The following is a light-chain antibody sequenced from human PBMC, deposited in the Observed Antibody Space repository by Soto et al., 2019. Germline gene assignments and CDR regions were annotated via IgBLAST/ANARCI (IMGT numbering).Light chain of an antibody. CDR1: QSLNSFY. CDR3: QQYDISPRT. CDR2: GSS. J-gene: IGKJ1*01. Sequence: VLTQSPRSLSLSPGERATLSCRASQSLNSFYLAWYQQKPGQAPRLLIYGSSNRATGIPDRFSGSGSGTDFALTISRPDPEDFAVYYCQQYDISPRTFGKGTKV. V-gene: IGKV3-20*01.